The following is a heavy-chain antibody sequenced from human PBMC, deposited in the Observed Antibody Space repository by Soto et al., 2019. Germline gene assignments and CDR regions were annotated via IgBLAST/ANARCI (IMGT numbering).Heavy chain of an antibody. CDR1: GFTFSSYG. J-gene: IGHJ4*02. D-gene: IGHD3-16*02. CDR3: ARWGPAVRTIVTAEFDY. CDR2: IWYDGSNR. Sequence: QVHLVESGGGVVQPGGSLRLSCAASGFTFSSYGMHWVRQAPGKGLEWVAVIWYDGSNRYHADSVKGRFTISRDNSKNTVYLEMNSLRVEDTAVYYCARWGPAVRTIVTAEFDYWSQGILVTVSS. V-gene: IGHV3-33*01.